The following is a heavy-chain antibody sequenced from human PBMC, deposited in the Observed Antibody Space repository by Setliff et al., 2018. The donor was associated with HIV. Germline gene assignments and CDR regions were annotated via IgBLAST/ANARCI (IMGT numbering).Heavy chain of an antibody. CDR1: GFTFTDYI. D-gene: IGHD2-2*02. J-gene: IGHJ4*02. CDR2: INSDGSDT. CDR3: VRDIGFNLYDH. Sequence: HPGGSLRLSCAGSGFTFTDYIMHWVRQVPGKGLVWVSRINSDGSDTRYADSVKGRFTISRDNAKNTLYLQMNSLRVEDTAVYYCVRDIGFNLYDHWGQGTLVTVSS. V-gene: IGHV3-74*01.